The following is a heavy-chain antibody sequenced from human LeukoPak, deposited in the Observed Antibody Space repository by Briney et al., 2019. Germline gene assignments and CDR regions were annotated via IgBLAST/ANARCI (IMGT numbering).Heavy chain of an antibody. V-gene: IGHV1-8*01. CDR1: GYSFTSYD. D-gene: IGHD2/OR15-2a*01. J-gene: IGHJ4*02. Sequence: ASVKVSCKASGYSFTSYDINWVRQATGQGLEWMGWMDPNNDNTGYAQKFQGRVTMTRNTSISTAYMELSSLRSEDTAVYYCARGEYPALFDYWGQGTLVTVTS. CDR3: ARGEYPALFDY. CDR2: MDPNNDNT.